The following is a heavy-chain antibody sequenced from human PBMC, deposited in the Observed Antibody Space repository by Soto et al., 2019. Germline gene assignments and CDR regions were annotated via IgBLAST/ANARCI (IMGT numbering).Heavy chain of an antibody. J-gene: IGHJ6*02. CDR2: MTQSGTDT. V-gene: IGHV3-23*01. D-gene: IGHD2-15*01. CDR3: ARPRDIAYDSEGGFYYSGMDV. Sequence: GGSLRLSGVASGCTFSTYAMNWGREAPGKGLDSGSLMTQSGTDTYDADCAKARLTISRDNSKDTLSLQINSRRTDDTAAYYCARPRDIAYDSEGGFYYSGMDVWRQRTTVTVSS. CDR1: GCTFSTYA.